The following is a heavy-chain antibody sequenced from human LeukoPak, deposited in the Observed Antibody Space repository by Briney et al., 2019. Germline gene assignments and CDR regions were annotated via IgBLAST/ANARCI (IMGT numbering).Heavy chain of an antibody. D-gene: IGHD3-16*01. CDR1: GGSISSSSYY. CDR3: ARGARSPYYFDY. CDR2: IYYGST. V-gene: IGHV4-39*01. Sequence: SETLSLTCTVSGGSISSSSYYWGWVRQPPGKGLEWIGSIYYGSTYYNPSLKSRVTISVDTSKNQFSLKLSSVTAADTAVYYCARGARSPYYFDYWGQGTLVTVSS. J-gene: IGHJ4*02.